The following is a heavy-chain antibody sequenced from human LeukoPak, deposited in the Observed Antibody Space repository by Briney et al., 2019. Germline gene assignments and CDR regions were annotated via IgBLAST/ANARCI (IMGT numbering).Heavy chain of an antibody. CDR2: IKHNGDEL. V-gene: IGHV3-7*01. Sequence: GGSLRLSCAASGFTFSSYWMTWVRQAPGKGLEWVANIKHNGDELNYVDSVEDRFTISRDNAKNSLYLHMTSLRAEDTAVYYCARELRTFDPWGQGTLVTVSS. J-gene: IGHJ5*02. CDR1: GFTFSSYW. CDR3: ARELRTFDP. D-gene: IGHD3-16*01.